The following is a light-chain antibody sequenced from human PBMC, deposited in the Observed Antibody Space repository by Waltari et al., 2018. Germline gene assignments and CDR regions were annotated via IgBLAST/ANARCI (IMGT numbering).Light chain of an antibody. CDR2: AAS. Sequence: DIQMTQSPSSMSASVGDKVTITCRASQGISNALAWYQQKPGKAPKLLIYAASTLQSGLPSRVSGSGSGTDFTLIISRLQPEDFAVYYCQQRNSYPYSFGQVTKMEIK. CDR3: QQRNSYPYS. J-gene: IGKJ2*03. CDR1: QGISNA. V-gene: IGKV1-9*01.